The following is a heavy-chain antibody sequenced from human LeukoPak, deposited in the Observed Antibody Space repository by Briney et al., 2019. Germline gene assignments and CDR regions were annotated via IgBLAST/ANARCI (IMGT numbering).Heavy chain of an antibody. V-gene: IGHV4-59*01. J-gene: IGHJ4*02. CDR1: GGSIRSYY. CDR3: ARTGSTVTMLYPFDH. D-gene: IGHD4-17*01. CDR2: IYYSGST. Sequence: PSETLSLTCTVSGGSIRSYYWSWIRQPPGKGLEWLGYIYYSGSTNYNPSLKSRVSISVDTSKNQFSLKLSSVTAADTAVYYCARTGSTVTMLYPFDHWGQGTLVTVSS.